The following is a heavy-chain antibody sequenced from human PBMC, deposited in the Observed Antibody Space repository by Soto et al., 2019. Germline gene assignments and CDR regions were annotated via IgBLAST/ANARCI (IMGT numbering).Heavy chain of an antibody. J-gene: IGHJ3*02. CDR2: IKHSGST. V-gene: IGHV4-34*01. Sequence: QVQLQQWGAGLLKPSETLSLTCAVYGGSFSGYYWSWIRQPPGKGLEWIGEIKHSGSTNYNPSLKSRVTRSVDTSKNQFSLKLSAVTAADTAVHYCAREALLWFGELGAFDIWGQGTMGTVSS. D-gene: IGHD3-10*01. CDR3: AREALLWFGELGAFDI. CDR1: GGSFSGYY.